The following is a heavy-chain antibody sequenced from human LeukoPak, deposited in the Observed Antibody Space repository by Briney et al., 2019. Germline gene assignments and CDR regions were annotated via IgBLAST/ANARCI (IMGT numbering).Heavy chain of an antibody. D-gene: IGHD4-11*01. V-gene: IGHV3-9*01. Sequence: PARSLRLSCAASGVCFEAYGTYWVRQAPGKGLGWVSGITWNSADMAYADSVKGRFTISRDNAKNCLYLHMNSLTVQDTALYYCRGVTSWRPGLDYWGERTLVTVSS. CDR1: GVCFEAYG. CDR3: RGVTSWRPGLDY. CDR2: ITWNSADM. J-gene: IGHJ4*02.